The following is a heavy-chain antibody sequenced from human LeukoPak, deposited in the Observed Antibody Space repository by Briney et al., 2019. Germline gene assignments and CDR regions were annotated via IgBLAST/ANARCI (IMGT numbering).Heavy chain of an antibody. D-gene: IGHD2-2*01. J-gene: IGHJ3*02. CDR2: ISGSGGST. Sequence: GXSLRLSCAASGFTFSSYAMSWVRQAPGKGLEWVSAISGSGGSTYYADSVKGRFTISRDNSKNTLYLQMNSLRAEDTAVYYCAKDPPWSQGSPAAFDIWGQGTMVTVSS. CDR1: GFTFSSYA. V-gene: IGHV3-23*01. CDR3: AKDPPWSQGSPAAFDI.